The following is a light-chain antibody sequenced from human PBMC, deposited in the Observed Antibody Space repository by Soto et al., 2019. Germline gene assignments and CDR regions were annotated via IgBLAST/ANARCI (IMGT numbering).Light chain of an antibody. V-gene: IGKV4-1*01. CDR2: DST. J-gene: IGKJ5*01. CDR1: QSILFSSNNKNY. Sequence: DIVMTQSPDALAVSLGERATINCKSSQSILFSSNNKNYLAWYQQIPGQPPRLLTYDSTNRAAGIPARFSGSRSGTDFTLTISSVEPEDFAMYYCHQRNQFGQGTRLEIK. CDR3: HQRNQ.